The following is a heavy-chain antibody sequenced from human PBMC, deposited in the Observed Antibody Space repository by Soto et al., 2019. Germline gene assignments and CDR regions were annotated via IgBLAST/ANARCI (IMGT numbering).Heavy chain of an antibody. D-gene: IGHD1-26*01. Sequence: EVQLVESGGGLVQPGGSLRLSCAASGFTFSSYDMHWVRQATGKGLEWVSAIGTAGDPYYPGSVKGRFTISRENAKNSLYLQMNSLRAGDTAVYYCARGGGSYPFSAFDIWGQGTMVTVSS. CDR2: IGTAGDP. CDR1: GFTFSSYD. CDR3: ARGGGSYPFSAFDI. J-gene: IGHJ3*02. V-gene: IGHV3-13*05.